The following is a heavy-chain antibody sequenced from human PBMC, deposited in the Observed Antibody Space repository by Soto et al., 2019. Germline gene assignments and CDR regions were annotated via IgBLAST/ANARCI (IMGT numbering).Heavy chain of an antibody. Sequence: GGSLRLSCAASGFTFSTYSMNWVRQAPGKGLEWVSYIDSRGGTIYYADSVKGRFTISRDSAESSLYLQMNSLGDEDTAVYFCARHRDGGTYTYIDHWGPGTLVTVSS. J-gene: IGHJ4*02. CDR3: ARHRDGGTYTYIDH. CDR1: GFTFSTYS. V-gene: IGHV3-48*02. CDR2: IDSRGGTI. D-gene: IGHD3-10*01.